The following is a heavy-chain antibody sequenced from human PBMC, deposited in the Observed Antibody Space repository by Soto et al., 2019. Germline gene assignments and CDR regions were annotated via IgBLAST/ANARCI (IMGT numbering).Heavy chain of an antibody. J-gene: IGHJ4*02. V-gene: IGHV4-30-4*01. CDR1: GDSISSVHYY. Sequence: QVQLQESGPGLVKPSQTLSLTCTVSGDSISSVHYYWSWIRQSPGKGLEWIGHIYDSGSTWANPSLNGLVSISVETSKNQFALKLTSVTAADTAVYFCDRGLSSHNVDYWGQGTLVTVSS. D-gene: IGHD1-20*01. CDR3: DRGLSSHNVDY. CDR2: IYDSGST.